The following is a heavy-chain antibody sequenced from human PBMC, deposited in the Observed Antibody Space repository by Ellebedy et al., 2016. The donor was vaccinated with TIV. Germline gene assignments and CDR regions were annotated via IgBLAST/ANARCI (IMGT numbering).Heavy chain of an antibody. CDR3: ARSRRSGWVHTPDY. Sequence: AASVKVSCKASGYTFTGYYMHWVRQAPGQGLEWMGIINPSGGSTTYTQKLQGRVTMTRDTSTRTVYMELSSLRSEDTAVYYCARSRRSGWVHTPDYWGQGTLVTVSS. J-gene: IGHJ4*02. V-gene: IGHV1-46*04. D-gene: IGHD6-19*01. CDR2: INPSGGST. CDR1: GYTFTGYY.